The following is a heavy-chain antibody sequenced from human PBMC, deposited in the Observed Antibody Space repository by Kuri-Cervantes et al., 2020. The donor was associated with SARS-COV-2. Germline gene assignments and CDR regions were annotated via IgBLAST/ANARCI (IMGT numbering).Heavy chain of an antibody. J-gene: IGHJ3*02. D-gene: IGHD3-22*01. CDR3: ARETLGPYYYDSSGYQNDAFDI. V-gene: IGHV3-48*02. CDR2: ISSSSSTI. Sequence: GESLKISCAASGFTFSSYSMNWVRQAPGKGLEWVSYISSSSSTIYYADSVKGRFTISRDNAKNSLYLQMNSLRDEDTAVYYCARETLGPYYYDSSGYQNDAFDIWGQGTMVTVS. CDR1: GFTFSSYS.